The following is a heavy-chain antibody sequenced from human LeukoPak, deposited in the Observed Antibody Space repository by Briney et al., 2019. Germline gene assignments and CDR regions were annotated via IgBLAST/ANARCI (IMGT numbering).Heavy chain of an antibody. D-gene: IGHD1-26*01. Sequence: PGGSLRLSCVASGLTVSSNYMSWVRQAPGKGLQWVSVIYSDGSTYYADSVKGRFTISRDNSKNTLYLQMNSLRAEDTAVYYCAKRAYISGTYVKDAFDIWGQGTMVTVSS. CDR3: AKRAYISGTYVKDAFDI. CDR1: GLTVSSNY. J-gene: IGHJ3*02. CDR2: IYSDGST. V-gene: IGHV3-66*04.